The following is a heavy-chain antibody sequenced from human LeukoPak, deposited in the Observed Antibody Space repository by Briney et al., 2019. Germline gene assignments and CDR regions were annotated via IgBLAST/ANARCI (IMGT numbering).Heavy chain of an antibody. V-gene: IGHV4-39*07. D-gene: IGHD2-21*02. J-gene: IGHJ4*02. CDR2: IYYNGNT. CDR3: ARLKGDAQTI. CDR1: GGSISSGGYY. Sequence: SETLSLTCTVSGGSISSGGYYWVWIRQPPGKGLEWIANIYYNGNTYYHPSLKSRATISIDTSKNQFSLELNSVTAADTAVYYCARLKGDAQTIWGQGTLVTVSS.